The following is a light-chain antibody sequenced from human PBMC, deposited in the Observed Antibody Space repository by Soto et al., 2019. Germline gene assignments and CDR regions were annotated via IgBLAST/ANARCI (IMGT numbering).Light chain of an antibody. V-gene: IGKV3-20*01. CDR1: QSISSSY. CDR2: GAS. Sequence: EIVLTQSPGTLSLSPGDRATLSCRASQSISSSYLAWYQQTPGQTPRLLIYGASTRATGIPDRFSASGSGTDFTLTISRLEPEDFAVYYCQQFAGAPRTFGQGTKLEIK. CDR3: QQFAGAPRT. J-gene: IGKJ2*01.